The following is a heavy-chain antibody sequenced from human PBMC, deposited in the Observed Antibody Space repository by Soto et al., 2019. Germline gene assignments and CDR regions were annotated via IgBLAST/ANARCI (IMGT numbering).Heavy chain of an antibody. CDR1: GFTFSSYS. Sequence: EVQLVESGGGLVKPGGSLRLSCAASGFTFSSYSMNWVRQAPGKGLEWVSSISSSSSYIYYADSVKGRFTISRDNAKHSLYLQMKSMRAEDKAVYYCARGDYDFWSGYYTHYYYYYMDVWGKGTTVTVSS. V-gene: IGHV3-21*01. CDR3: ARGDYDFWSGYYTHYYYYYMDV. CDR2: ISSSSSYI. J-gene: IGHJ6*03. D-gene: IGHD3-3*01.